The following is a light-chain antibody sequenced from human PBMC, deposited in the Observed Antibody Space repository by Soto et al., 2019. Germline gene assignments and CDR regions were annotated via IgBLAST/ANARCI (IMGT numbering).Light chain of an antibody. V-gene: IGKV1-9*01. CDR3: QQLTSYPIT. J-gene: IGKJ5*01. CDR2: AAS. Sequence: DIQLTQSPSFLSASVVDRVTITCRASQGMSSDLAWYQQKPGKAPKLLIYAASTLQSGVPSWFSGSGSGTEFTLTISSLQPEDFATYYCQQLTSYPITFGQGTRLEIK. CDR1: QGMSSD.